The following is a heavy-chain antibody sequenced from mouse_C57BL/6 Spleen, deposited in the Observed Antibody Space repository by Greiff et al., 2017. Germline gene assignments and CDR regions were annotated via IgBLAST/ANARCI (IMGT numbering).Heavy chain of an antibody. CDR1: GYTFTDYN. J-gene: IGHJ2*01. Sequence: VQLQQSGPELVKPGASVKIPCKASGYTFTDYNMDWVKQSHGKSLEWIGDINPNNGGTIYNQKFKGKATLTVDKSSSTAYMELRSLTSEDTAVYYCAREGYDGYYGYFDYWGQGTTLTVSS. CDR3: AREGYDGYYGYFDY. D-gene: IGHD2-3*01. V-gene: IGHV1-18*01. CDR2: INPNNGGT.